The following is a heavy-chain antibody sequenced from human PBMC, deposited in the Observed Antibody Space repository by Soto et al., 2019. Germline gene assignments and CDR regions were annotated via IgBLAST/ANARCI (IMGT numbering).Heavy chain of an antibody. CDR3: ARDRRNSSSWYFRAGGMDV. D-gene: IGHD6-13*01. J-gene: IGHJ6*02. CDR1: GYTFTSYY. CDR2: INPSGGST. Sequence: ASVKVSCKASGYTFTSYYMHWVRQAPGQGLEWMGIINPSGGSTSYAQKFQGRVTMTRDTSTSTVYMELSSPRSEDTAVYYCARDRRNSSSWYFRAGGMDVWGQGTTVTVSS. V-gene: IGHV1-46*01.